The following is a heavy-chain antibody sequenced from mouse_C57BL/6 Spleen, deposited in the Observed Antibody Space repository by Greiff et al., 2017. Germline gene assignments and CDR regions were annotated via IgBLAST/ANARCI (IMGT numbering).Heavy chain of an antibody. J-gene: IGHJ4*01. CDR1: GFTFSSYA. CDR3: ARDDYGLYYYAMDY. CDR2: ISDGGSYT. D-gene: IGHD1-1*02. Sequence: VQLKESGGGLVKPGGSLKLSCAASGFTFSSYAMSWVRQTPEKRLEWVATISDGGSYTYYPDNVKGRFTISRDKAKNNLYLQMSHLKSEDTAMYYCARDDYGLYYYAMDYWGQGTSVTVSS. V-gene: IGHV5-4*01.